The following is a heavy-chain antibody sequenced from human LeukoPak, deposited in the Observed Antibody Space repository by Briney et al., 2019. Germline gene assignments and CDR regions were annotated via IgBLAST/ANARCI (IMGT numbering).Heavy chain of an antibody. J-gene: IGHJ4*02. CDR1: GFTFSSYG. D-gene: IGHD3-22*01. Sequence: PGGSLRLSCAASGFTFSSYGMHWVRQAPGKGLEWVAFIRYDGSNKYYADSVKGRFTISRDNSKNTLYLQMNSLRAEDTAVYYCAKDGLVLFGSSGYYDYWGQGTLVTVSS. V-gene: IGHV3-30*02. CDR2: IRYDGSNK. CDR3: AKDGLVLFGSSGYYDY.